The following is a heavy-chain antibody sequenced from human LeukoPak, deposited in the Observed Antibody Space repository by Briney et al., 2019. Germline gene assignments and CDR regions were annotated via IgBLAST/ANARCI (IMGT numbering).Heavy chain of an antibody. J-gene: IGHJ6*02. D-gene: IGHD3-10*01. Sequence: QSGGSLRLSCAASGFTFSSYVMSWVRQAPGKGLEWVSAISGSGGSTYYADSVKGRFTISRDNSKNTLYLQMNSLRAEDTAVYYCAKDHDYGSGSYSNYGMDVWGQGTTVTVSS. V-gene: IGHV3-23*01. CDR2: ISGSGGST. CDR1: GFTFSSYV. CDR3: AKDHDYGSGSYSNYGMDV.